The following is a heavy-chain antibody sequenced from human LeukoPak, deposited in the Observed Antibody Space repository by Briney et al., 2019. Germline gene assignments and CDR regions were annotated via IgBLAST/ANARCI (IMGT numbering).Heavy chain of an antibody. D-gene: IGHD3-22*01. CDR2: IYYSGST. Sequence: SETLSLTCTVSGGSISSGGYYWSWIRQHPGQGLEWIGYIYYSGSTNYSPALKSRVTISADTSKNQFSLNLSSVTAADTAVYYCARDVSLGYYDNSDHIPQIYFDSWGHGTLVTVSS. J-gene: IGHJ4*01. V-gene: IGHV4-31*03. CDR3: ARDVSLGYYDNSDHIPQIYFDS. CDR1: GGSISSGGYY.